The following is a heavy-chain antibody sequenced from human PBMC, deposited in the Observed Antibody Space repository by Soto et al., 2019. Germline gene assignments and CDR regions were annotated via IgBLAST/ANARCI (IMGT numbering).Heavy chain of an antibody. V-gene: IGHV3-33*01. CDR3: ARDQGRATADGPLGNGLDV. D-gene: IGHD6-13*01. CDR2: IWFDASHE. CDR1: GFSFSDYG. Sequence: QVHLVESGGGVFQPGTSLRLSCAASGFSFSDYGMHWVRQAPGKGLEWLTIIWFDASHEYYADSVKGRFTISRDNSNNTLYLQLNSLTADDTAVYFCARDQGRATADGPLGNGLDVWGQGTAVTVSS. J-gene: IGHJ6*02.